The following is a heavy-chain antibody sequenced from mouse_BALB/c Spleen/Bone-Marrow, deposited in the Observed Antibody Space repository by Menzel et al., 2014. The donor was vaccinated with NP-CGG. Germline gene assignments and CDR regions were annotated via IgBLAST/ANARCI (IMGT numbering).Heavy chain of an antibody. Sequence: VKVVESGPEVVRPGVSMKISCKGSGYTFTEYAMHWVKQSHAKSLEWIGVINPYNGETNYNQKFKDKATMIVDKSSSTAYMELARLTSEDSAIYYCARCYYYGISYYFDYWGQGTTLTVSS. CDR1: GYTFTEYA. CDR2: INPYNGET. V-gene: IGHV1-67*01. CDR3: ARCYYYGISYYFDY. J-gene: IGHJ2*01. D-gene: IGHD1-1*01.